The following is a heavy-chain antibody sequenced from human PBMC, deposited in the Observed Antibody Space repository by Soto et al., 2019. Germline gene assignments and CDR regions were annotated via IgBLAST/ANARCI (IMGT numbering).Heavy chain of an antibody. D-gene: IGHD3-10*01. CDR1: GFTFDDYA. CDR3: ARDVWSRASGPPDS. CDR2: ISWNSDTI. J-gene: IGHJ4*02. V-gene: IGHV3-9*01. Sequence: GGSLRLCCAASGFTFDDYAMHWVRQAPGKGLEWFTGISWNSDTIGYADSVKGRFTISRDNAKNSLYLQMNSLRAEDTAFYYCARDVWSRASGPPDSWGQGTLVTVSS.